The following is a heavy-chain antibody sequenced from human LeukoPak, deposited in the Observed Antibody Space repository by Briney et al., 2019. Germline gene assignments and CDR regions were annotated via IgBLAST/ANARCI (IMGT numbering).Heavy chain of an antibody. Sequence: ASVKVSCKASGYTFTSYGISWVRQAPGQGLEWVGWISAYSGNTNYAQKLQGRVTVTTDTSTSTAYMELRSLRSDDTAVYYCARTSGSYLTFDYWGQGTLVTVSS. V-gene: IGHV1-18*01. D-gene: IGHD1-26*01. CDR2: ISAYSGNT. CDR3: ARTSGSYLTFDY. CDR1: GYTFTSYG. J-gene: IGHJ4*02.